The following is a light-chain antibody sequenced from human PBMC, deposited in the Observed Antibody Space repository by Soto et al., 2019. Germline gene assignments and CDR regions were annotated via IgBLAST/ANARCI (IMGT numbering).Light chain of an antibody. J-gene: IGKJ2*01. CDR2: WAS. Sequence: DIVMTQSPDSLAVSLGERATINCKSSQSVLYSSNNKKYLAWYQQRPGQPPKLLIYWASTRESGVPDRFSGSGSGTDFNLTITSLQAEDAAVYCCQQYESTPPTFGQATKLEIK. V-gene: IGKV4-1*01. CDR1: QSVLYSSNNKKY. CDR3: QQYESTPPT.